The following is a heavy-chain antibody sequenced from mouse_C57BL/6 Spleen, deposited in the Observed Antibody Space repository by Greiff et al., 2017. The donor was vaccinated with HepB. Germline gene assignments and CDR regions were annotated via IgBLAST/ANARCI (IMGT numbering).Heavy chain of an antibody. J-gene: IGHJ1*03. CDR3: ARDGGSWYFDV. CDR2: ISSGSSTI. Sequence: EVKLMESGGGLVKPGGSLKLSCAASGFTFSDYGMHWVRQAPEKGLEWVAYISSGSSTIYYADTVKGRFTISRDNAKNTLFLQMTLLRSEDTAMYCCARDGGSWYFDVWGTGTTVTISS. V-gene: IGHV5-17*01. CDR1: GFTFSDYG.